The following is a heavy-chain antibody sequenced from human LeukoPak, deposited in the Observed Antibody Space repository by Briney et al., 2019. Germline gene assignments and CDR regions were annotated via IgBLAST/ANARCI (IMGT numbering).Heavy chain of an antibody. Sequence: GGPLRLSCAASGFTFSSYGMNWVRQAPGKGLEWVSSISSSSSYIYYADSVKGRFTISRDNAKNSLYLQMNSLRAEDTAVYYCARDGQTGTTVYWGQGTLVTVSS. D-gene: IGHD1-7*01. CDR2: ISSSSSYI. CDR3: ARDGQTGTTVY. V-gene: IGHV3-21*01. J-gene: IGHJ4*02. CDR1: GFTFSSYG.